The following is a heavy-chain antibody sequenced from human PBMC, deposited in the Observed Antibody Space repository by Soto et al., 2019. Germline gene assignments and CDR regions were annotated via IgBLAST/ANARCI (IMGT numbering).Heavy chain of an antibody. CDR1: GFTFSSYA. J-gene: IGHJ4*02. CDR2: ISQDGTGK. Sequence: GGSLRLSCAASGFTFSSYAMSWVRQAPGKGLGWVANISQDGTGKHYVDPVKGRFTISRDNAQNSLYLQMDSLRAEDTAMYYCATTRGLDYWGQGTLVTVSS. CDR3: ATTRGLDY. V-gene: IGHV3-7*01.